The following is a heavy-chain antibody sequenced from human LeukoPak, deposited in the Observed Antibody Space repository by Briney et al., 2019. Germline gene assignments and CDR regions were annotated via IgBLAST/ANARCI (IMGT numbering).Heavy chain of an antibody. CDR1: GGSISSSSYY. CDR3: ASFYSRAFDY. V-gene: IGHV4-39*07. D-gene: IGHD6-13*01. J-gene: IGHJ4*02. Sequence: SETLSLTCTVSGGSISSSSYYWGWIRQPPGEGLEWIGSIYYSGSTYYNPSLKSRVTISVDTSKNQFSLKLSSVTAADTAVYYCASFYSRAFDYWGQGTLVTVSS. CDR2: IYYSGST.